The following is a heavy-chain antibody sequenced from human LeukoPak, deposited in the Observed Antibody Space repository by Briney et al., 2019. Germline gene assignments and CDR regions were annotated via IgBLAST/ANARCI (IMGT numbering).Heavy chain of an antibody. CDR1: GGSISSYY. V-gene: IGHV4-59*01. Sequence: TSESLSLTCTVSGGSISSYYWSWIRQPPGKGLEWIGYVSYSGTTNYNPSLKSRVTISVDTSNNQFSLKLSSVTAADTAVYYCAREGWGYYFDFWGQGTLVTVSS. J-gene: IGHJ4*02. D-gene: IGHD3-16*01. CDR3: AREGWGYYFDF. CDR2: VSYSGTT.